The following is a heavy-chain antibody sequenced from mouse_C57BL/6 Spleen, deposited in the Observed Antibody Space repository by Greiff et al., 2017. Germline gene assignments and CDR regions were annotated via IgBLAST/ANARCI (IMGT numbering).Heavy chain of an antibody. J-gene: IGHJ3*01. Sequence: VQGVESGPGLVQPSQSLSITCTVSGFSLTSYGVHWVRQSPGKGLEWLGVIWRGGSTDYNAAFMSSLSITKDNSKSQVFFKMNSLQADDTAIYYCAKKGDGYYVSALAYWGQGTLVTVSA. V-gene: IGHV2-5*01. CDR2: IWRGGST. D-gene: IGHD2-3*01. CDR1: GFSLTSYG. CDR3: AKKGDGYYVSALAY.